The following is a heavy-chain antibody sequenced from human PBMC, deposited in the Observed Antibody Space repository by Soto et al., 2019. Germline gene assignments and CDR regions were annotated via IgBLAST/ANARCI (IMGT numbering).Heavy chain of an antibody. D-gene: IGHD1-26*01. CDR1: GFTFSSYA. CDR2: ISGSNGYT. J-gene: IGHJ4*02. Sequence: PGGSLRLSCAASGFTFSSYAMNWVRQAPGKGLEWVSSISGSNGYTNYADSVKGRFTISRDNSMNTLYLQMNSLRAEDTAVYYCVKVFYSGSKGYFDCWGQGTLVTVSS. CDR3: VKVFYSGSKGYFDC. V-gene: IGHV3-23*01.